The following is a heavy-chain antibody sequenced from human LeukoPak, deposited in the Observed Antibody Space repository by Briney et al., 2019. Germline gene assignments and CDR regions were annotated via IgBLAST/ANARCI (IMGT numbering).Heavy chain of an antibody. D-gene: IGHD6-6*01. CDR3: ARRGSSSENYYYGMDV. V-gene: IGHV5-51*01. CDR2: IDPGDSDT. Sequence: GESLKISCKGSGYSYTSYWIGWVRQMPGKGLEWMGIIDPGDSDTRYSPSFQGQVTISADKSISTAYLQWSSLKASDTAMYYCARRGSSSENYYYGMDVWGQGTTVTVSS. J-gene: IGHJ6*02. CDR1: GYSYTSYW.